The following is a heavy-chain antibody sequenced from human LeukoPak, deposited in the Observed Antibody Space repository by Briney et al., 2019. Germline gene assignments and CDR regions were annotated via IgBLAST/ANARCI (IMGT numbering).Heavy chain of an antibody. CDR1: GGTFSSYA. CDR2: IIPILGIA. D-gene: IGHD3-3*01. J-gene: IGHJ4*02. V-gene: IGHV1-69*04. Sequence: SVKVSCKASGGTFSSYAISWVRQAPGQGLEWMGRIIPILGIANYAQKFQGRVTITADKSTSTAYMELSSLRSEDTAVYYCAREAGFWSGYYDYWGQGTLVTVSS. CDR3: AREAGFWSGYYDY.